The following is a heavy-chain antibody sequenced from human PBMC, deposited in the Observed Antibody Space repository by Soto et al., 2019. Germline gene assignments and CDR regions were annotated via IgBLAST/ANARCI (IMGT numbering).Heavy chain of an antibody. J-gene: IGHJ4*02. V-gene: IGHV3-33*01. CDR2: IWHDGSNK. Sequence: GGALGLSCAACVLTFSTYGMPWVRQAPGKGLEWVAVIWHDGSNKYYADSVKGRFTISRDNSKKTLYLQMNSLRAEDTAVYYCARAGRGCPDYWGQGTMVTVSS. CDR3: ARAGRGCPDY. CDR1: VLTFSTYG. D-gene: IGHD6-19*01.